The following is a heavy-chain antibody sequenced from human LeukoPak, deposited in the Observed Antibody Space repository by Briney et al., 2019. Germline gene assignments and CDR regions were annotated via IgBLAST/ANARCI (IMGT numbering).Heavy chain of an antibody. V-gene: IGHV3-48*03. Sequence: GRSLRLSCAASGFTFSSYEMNWVRQAPGKGLDWVSYISSSGNTIYSADSVKGRFTISRDNAKNSLYLQMNSLRAEDTAVYYCARESPPQYSYDSSSYLGPMDAFDIWGQGTMVTVSS. J-gene: IGHJ3*02. CDR2: ISSSGNTI. D-gene: IGHD3-22*01. CDR1: GFTFSSYE. CDR3: ARESPPQYSYDSSSYLGPMDAFDI.